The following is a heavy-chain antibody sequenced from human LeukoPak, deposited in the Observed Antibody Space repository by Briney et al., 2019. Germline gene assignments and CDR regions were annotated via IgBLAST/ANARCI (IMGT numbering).Heavy chain of an antibody. CDR2: IIPIFGTA. CDR1: GGTFSSYA. CDR3: ARGFVELKYYYYYMDV. J-gene: IGHJ6*03. V-gene: IGHV1-69*01. Sequence: SVKVSCKASGGTFSSYAISWVRQAPGQGLEWMGGIIPIFGTANYAQKFQGRVTITADESTSTAYMELSGLRSEDTAVYYCARGFVELKYYYYYMDVWGKGTTVTVSS. D-gene: IGHD3-10*01.